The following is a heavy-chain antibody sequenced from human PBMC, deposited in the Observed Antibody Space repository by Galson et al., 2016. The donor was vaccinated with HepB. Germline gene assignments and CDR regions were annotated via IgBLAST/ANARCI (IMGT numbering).Heavy chain of an antibody. CDR2: NIPLFGTT. D-gene: IGHD5-24*01. CDR1: GGTFRSYA. CDR3: ARDRDGHNFFFEY. J-gene: IGHJ4*02. Sequence: SVKVSCKASGGTFRSYAISWVRQAPGQGLEWMGGNIPLFGTTNSAQKFQGRVTFTADESTNTAYMELTSLRSEDTAVYFCARDRDGHNFFFEYWGQGTLVTVSS. V-gene: IGHV1-69*13.